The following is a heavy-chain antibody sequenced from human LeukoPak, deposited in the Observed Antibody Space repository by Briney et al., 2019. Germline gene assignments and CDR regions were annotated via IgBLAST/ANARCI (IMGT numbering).Heavy chain of an antibody. CDR1: GFAFNEYT. J-gene: IGHJ4*02. Sequence: PGGSLRLSCVASGFAFNEYTMHWVRQAPGKGLEWVSLITWDGATTYYVDSVKGRFTISRDNSKNSPYLQMNSLSTEDTALYYCGKDLAGSYLLDYWGQGTLVTVSS. D-gene: IGHD1-26*01. CDR3: GKDLAGSYLLDY. V-gene: IGHV3-43*01. CDR2: ITWDGATT.